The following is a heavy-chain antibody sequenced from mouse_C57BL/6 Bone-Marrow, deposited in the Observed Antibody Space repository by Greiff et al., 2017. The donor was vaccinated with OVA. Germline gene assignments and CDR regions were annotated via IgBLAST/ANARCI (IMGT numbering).Heavy chain of an antibody. J-gene: IGHJ4*01. CDR1: GFSLTSYA. CDR3: AIPRYYYGSSFYAMDY. Sequence: VQLVESGPGLVAPSQSLSITCTVSGFSLTSYAISWVRQPPGKGLEWLGVIWTGGGTNYNSALKSRLSISKDNSKSQVFLKMNSLQTDDTARYDCAIPRYYYGSSFYAMDYWGQGTSVTVSS. V-gene: IGHV2-9-1*01. D-gene: IGHD1-1*01. CDR2: IWTGGGT.